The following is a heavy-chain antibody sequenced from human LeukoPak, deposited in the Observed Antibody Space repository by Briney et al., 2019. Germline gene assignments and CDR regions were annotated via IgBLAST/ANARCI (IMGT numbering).Heavy chain of an antibody. Sequence: GGSLRLSCTASGFTFSDYCMTWVRQAPGKGLESVANINQGGSEKSSVDSVKGRFTISRDNAKKSLYLQMNSLRAEDAAVYYCARDLSQFCSGTYDYWGQGTLVTVSS. CDR2: INQGGSEK. J-gene: IGHJ4*02. V-gene: IGHV3-7*04. CDR1: GFTFSDYC. D-gene: IGHD3-10*02. CDR3: ARDLSQFCSGTYDY.